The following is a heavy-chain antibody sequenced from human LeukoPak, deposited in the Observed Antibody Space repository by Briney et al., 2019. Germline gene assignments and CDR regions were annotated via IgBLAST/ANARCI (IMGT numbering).Heavy chain of an antibody. V-gene: IGHV1-2*02. Sequence: GASVNVSCKASGYTFTGYYMHWVRQAPGQGLGRMGGINPNSGGTNYAQKFQGRVTMTRDTSISTAYMELSRLRSDATAVYYCARDSSTVTTKPADYWGQGTLVTVSS. CDR3: ARDSSTVTTKPADY. CDR1: GYTFTGYY. J-gene: IGHJ4*02. D-gene: IGHD4-17*01. CDR2: INPNSGGT.